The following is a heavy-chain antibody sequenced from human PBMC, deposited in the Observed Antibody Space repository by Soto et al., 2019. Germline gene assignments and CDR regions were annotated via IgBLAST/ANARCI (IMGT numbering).Heavy chain of an antibody. J-gene: IGHJ4*02. CDR3: AKGLGGYCSGGSCSTAIRLDY. CDR1: GFTFNNYA. V-gene: IGHV3-23*01. CDR2: ISGSGDST. D-gene: IGHD2-15*01. Sequence: PGGSLRLSCAASGFTFNNYAMSWVRQAPGKGLEWVSSISGSGDSTYYADSVKGRFTISRDMPKNTLYLQMNSLRAEDTAIYYCAKGLGGYCSGGSCSTAIRLDYWGQGTLVTVSS.